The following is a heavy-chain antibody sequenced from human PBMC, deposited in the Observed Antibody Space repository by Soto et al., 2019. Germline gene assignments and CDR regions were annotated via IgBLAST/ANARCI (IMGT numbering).Heavy chain of an antibody. J-gene: IGHJ6*02. CDR1: RGSVSSGRYY. V-gene: IGHV4-61*01. CDR2: IYYSGST. D-gene: IGHD3-9*01. Sequence: KASETLYLTCTVSRGSVSSGRYYWTWIRQPPGKGLEWIGYIYYSGSTNYNPSLKSRVTISVDTSKNQFSLKLSSVTAADTAVYYCARDWVSIILSHYSYRSMHVRCPATT. CDR3: ARDWVSIILSHYSYRSMHV.